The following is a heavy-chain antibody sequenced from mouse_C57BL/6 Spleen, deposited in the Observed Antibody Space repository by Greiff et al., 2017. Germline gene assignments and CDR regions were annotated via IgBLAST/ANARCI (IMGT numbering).Heavy chain of an antibody. J-gene: IGHJ2*01. CDR1: GYAFSSSW. Sequence: QVQLQQSGPELVKPGASVKISCKASGYAFSSSWMNWVKQRPGKGLEWIGRIYPGDGDTNYNGKFKGKATLTADKSSSTAYMQLSSLTSEDSAVYFCARGTTGDYFDDWGQGTTLIVSS. CDR3: ARGTTGDYFDD. CDR2: IYPGDGDT. V-gene: IGHV1-82*01. D-gene: IGHD1-1*01.